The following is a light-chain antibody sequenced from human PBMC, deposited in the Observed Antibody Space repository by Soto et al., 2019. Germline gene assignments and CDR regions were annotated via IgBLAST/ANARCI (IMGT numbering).Light chain of an antibody. J-gene: IGLJ3*02. Sequence: QSALTQPASVSGSPGQSITISSTGTSSDDGSYNYVSWYQQHPGKAPKLMIYDVINRPSGVSNRFSGSKSGNTASLTISGLQAGDEADYYCNSYTSSSTWVFGGGTKLTVL. CDR1: SSDDGSYNY. CDR2: DVI. CDR3: NSYTSSSTWV. V-gene: IGLV2-14*01.